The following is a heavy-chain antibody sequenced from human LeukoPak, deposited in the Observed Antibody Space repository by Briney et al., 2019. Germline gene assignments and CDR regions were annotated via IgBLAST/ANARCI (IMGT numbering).Heavy chain of an antibody. V-gene: IGHV1-18*01. CDR1: GYTFTSYS. Sequence: ASVKVSCKASGYTFTSYSFSWVRQAPGQGLEWMGWVSTTNDKANYAQKLQGRVTMTTDTSTSTAYMELRSLSSGDTAVYYCGRVVTGYYRLDPWGLGALVTVSS. D-gene: IGHD3-9*01. CDR3: GRVVTGYYRLDP. J-gene: IGHJ5*02. CDR2: VSTTNDKA.